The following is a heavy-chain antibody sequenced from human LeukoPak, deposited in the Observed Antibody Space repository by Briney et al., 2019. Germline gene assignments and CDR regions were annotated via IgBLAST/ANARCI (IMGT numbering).Heavy chain of an antibody. Sequence: SETLSLTCAVYGGSFSGYYWSWIRQPPGKGLEWIGEINHSGSTNYNPSLKSRVTISVDTSKNQFSLKLSSVTAADTAAYYCARPGYDFWSGYRANYFDYWGQGTLVTVSS. CDR2: INHSGST. CDR1: GGSFSGYY. CDR3: ARPGYDFWSGYRANYFDY. J-gene: IGHJ4*02. D-gene: IGHD3-3*01. V-gene: IGHV4-34*01.